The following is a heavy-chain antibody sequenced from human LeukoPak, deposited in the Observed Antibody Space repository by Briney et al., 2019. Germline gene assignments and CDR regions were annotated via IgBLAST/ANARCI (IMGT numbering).Heavy chain of an antibody. CDR3: ARDFGLLWFGELLYDY. V-gene: IGHV1-2*02. J-gene: IGHJ4*02. Sequence: GASVKVSCKASGYTFTGYYMHWVRQAPGQGLEWMGWINPNSGGTNYAQKFQGRVTMTRDTSISTAYMELSRLRSDDTAVYYCARDFGLLWFGELLYDYWGQGTLVTVSS. D-gene: IGHD3-10*01. CDR2: INPNSGGT. CDR1: GYTFTGYY.